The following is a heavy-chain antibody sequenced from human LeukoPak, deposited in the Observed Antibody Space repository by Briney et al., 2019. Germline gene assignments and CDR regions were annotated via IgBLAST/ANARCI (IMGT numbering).Heavy chain of an antibody. Sequence: GGSLRLSCAASGFTFSDYYMSWIRQAPGKGLEWVSYISGSTSYTNYADSVKGRFTISRDNAKNSLYLQMNSLRAEDTAVYSCARVGEYSGSYCDYWGQGILVTVSS. CDR1: GFTFSDYY. J-gene: IGHJ4*02. D-gene: IGHD1-26*01. CDR2: ISGSTSYT. V-gene: IGHV3-11*05. CDR3: ARVGEYSGSYCDY.